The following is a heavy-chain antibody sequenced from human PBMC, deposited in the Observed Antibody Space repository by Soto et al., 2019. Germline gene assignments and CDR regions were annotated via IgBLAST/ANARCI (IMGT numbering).Heavy chain of an antibody. CDR2: IYATGTT. Sequence: SETLSLTCTVSGASISGFYWSWIRKSAGKGLEWIGRIYATGTTDYNPSLKSRVMMSVDTSKKQFSLKLRSVTAADTAVYYCVRDGTKTLRDWFDPRGQGISVTASS. CDR3: VRDGTKTLRDWFDP. J-gene: IGHJ5*02. D-gene: IGHD1-1*01. V-gene: IGHV4-4*07. CDR1: GASISGFY.